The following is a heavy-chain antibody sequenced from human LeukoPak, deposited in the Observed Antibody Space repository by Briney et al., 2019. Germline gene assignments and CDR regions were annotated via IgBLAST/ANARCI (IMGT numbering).Heavy chain of an antibody. J-gene: IGHJ4*02. V-gene: IGHV3-23*01. Sequence: GGSLRLSCAASGFTFSNYAMGWVRQAPGKGLEWVSLISGSGGGTYFADSVKGRFTISRDNSKNTLYLQMDGLRAEDTAIYYCAPDLRGSAWSLDDWGQGALVTVSS. CDR2: ISGSGGGT. D-gene: IGHD6-13*01. CDR1: GFTFSNYA. CDR3: APDLRGSAWSLDD.